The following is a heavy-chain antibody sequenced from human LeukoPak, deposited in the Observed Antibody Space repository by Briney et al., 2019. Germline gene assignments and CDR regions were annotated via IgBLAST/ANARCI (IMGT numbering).Heavy chain of an antibody. Sequence: PGGSLRLSCTASGFTFSNSAMSWVRQAPGKGLEWVSIISSSGDITYYAASVKGRFTISRDNSKNTLYLQMNSLRAEDTAVYYCAKTNPYVTFDYWGQGTLVTVSS. CDR1: GFTFSNSA. CDR2: ISSSGDIT. V-gene: IGHV3-23*01. CDR3: AKTNPYVTFDY. J-gene: IGHJ4*02. D-gene: IGHD3-10*02.